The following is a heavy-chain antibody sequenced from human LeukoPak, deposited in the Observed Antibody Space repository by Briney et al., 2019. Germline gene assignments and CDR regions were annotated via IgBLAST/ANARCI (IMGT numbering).Heavy chain of an antibody. CDR1: GYSISSGYY. Sequence: SETLSLTCTVSGYSISSGYYWGWIRQPPGKGLEWIGSIYHSRSTYYNPSLKSRVTISVDTSKNQFSLKLSSVTAADTAVYYCARVLLGGYYYDSSGSDWGQGTVVTVSS. CDR3: ARVLLGGYYYDSSGSD. CDR2: IYHSRST. D-gene: IGHD3-22*01. J-gene: IGHJ4*02. V-gene: IGHV4-38-2*02.